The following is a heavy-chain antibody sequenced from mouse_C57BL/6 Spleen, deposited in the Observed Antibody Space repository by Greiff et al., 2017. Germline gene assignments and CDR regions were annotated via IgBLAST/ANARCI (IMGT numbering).Heavy chain of an antibody. J-gene: IGHJ2*01. CDR2: IDPSDSVT. CDR3: ARSYYGSRGAFAY. D-gene: IGHD1-1*01. V-gene: IGHV1-52*01. Sequence: VQLQQPGAELVRPGSSVKLSCKASGYTFTSYWMHWVKQRPLQGLEWIGNIDPSDSVTHYNQKFKDKATLTVDKSSSTAYMQLSSLTSEDSAVYYCARSYYGSRGAFAYWGQGTTLTVSS. CDR1: GYTFTSYW.